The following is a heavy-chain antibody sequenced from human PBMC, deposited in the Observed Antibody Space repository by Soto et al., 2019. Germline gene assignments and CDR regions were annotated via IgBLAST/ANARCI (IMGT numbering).Heavy chain of an antibody. Sequence: VQLVESGGGSVKPGGSLRLSCAASGFSFYYAWMRWVRQAPGKGLEWVGRIKSKSDGGTTDYAAPVKGRFTISRDDSKNTVYLQMDSLRIEDTAVYYCSTAGVVTSPAGGWFNPWGQGALVSVSS. D-gene: IGHD2-2*01. J-gene: IGHJ5*02. CDR3: STAGVVTSPAGGWFNP. CDR1: GFSFYYAW. V-gene: IGHV3-15*01. CDR2: IKSKSDGGTT.